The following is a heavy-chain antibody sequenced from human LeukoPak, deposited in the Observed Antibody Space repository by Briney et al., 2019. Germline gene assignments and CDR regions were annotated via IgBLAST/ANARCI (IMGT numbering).Heavy chain of an antibody. CDR3: ARHAYYYDSSGYYYYYYYYYMDV. D-gene: IGHD3-22*01. Sequence: PSETLSLTCAVSGVSISSNLWWTWVRQPPGKGLEWIGYIYYSGSTNYNPSLKSRVTISVDTSKNQFSLKLSSVTAADTAVYYCARHAYYYDSSGYYYYYYYYYMDVWGKGITVTISS. CDR2: IYYSGST. CDR1: GVSISSNLW. V-gene: IGHV4-59*08. J-gene: IGHJ6*03.